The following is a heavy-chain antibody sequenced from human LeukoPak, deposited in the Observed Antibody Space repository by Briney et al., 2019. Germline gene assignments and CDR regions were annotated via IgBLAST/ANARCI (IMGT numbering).Heavy chain of an antibody. CDR2: INTSGST. CDR1: GGSITSGSYY. V-gene: IGHV4-61*02. J-gene: IGHJ4*02. D-gene: IGHD3-22*01. Sequence: SETLSLTCTVSGGSITSGSYYWNWIRQPPGKGLGWIGRINTSGSTNYNPSLKSRVTISVDTSKNQFSLKLSSVTAADTAVYYCARDYSGYFPAFDYWGQGALVTVSS. CDR3: ARDYSGYFPAFDY.